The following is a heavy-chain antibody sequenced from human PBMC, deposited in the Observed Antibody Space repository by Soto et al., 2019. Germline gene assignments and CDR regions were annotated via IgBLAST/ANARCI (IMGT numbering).Heavy chain of an antibody. J-gene: IGHJ6*02. CDR1: GFTFSNYW. V-gene: IGHV3-7*01. CDR2: MKQDGSEK. CDR3: ARDGYDILTGYHIGGMDV. D-gene: IGHD3-9*01. Sequence: EVQLVESGGGLVQPGGSLRLSCAAAGFTFSNYWMSWVRQTPGKRLEWVAKMKQDGSEKYYVDSVKGRFTISRDNAKNSLYLQMNSLRAEDTAVYYCARDGYDILTGYHIGGMDVWGQGTTVTVSS.